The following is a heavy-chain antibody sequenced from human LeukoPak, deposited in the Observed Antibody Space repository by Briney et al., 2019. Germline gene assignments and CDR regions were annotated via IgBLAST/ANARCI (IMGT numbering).Heavy chain of an antibody. CDR1: GLTFSSHW. CDR3: ARQTGESTNFDN. Sequence: GGSLRLSCAASGLTFSSHWMHWVRQAPGKGLVWVSRITNDGSSTTYADSVKGRFTISRDNSKNTLYLLMNSLRAEDTAMYHCARQTGESTNFDNWGQGTLVTVSS. D-gene: IGHD2-2*01. J-gene: IGHJ4*02. V-gene: IGHV3-74*01. CDR2: ITNDGSST.